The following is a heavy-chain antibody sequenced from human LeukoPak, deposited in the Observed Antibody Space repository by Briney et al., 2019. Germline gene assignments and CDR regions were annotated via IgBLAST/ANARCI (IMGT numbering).Heavy chain of an antibody. J-gene: IGHJ4*02. Sequence: AGGSLRLSCAASGFTFSSYSMNWVRQAPGKGLEWVSSISSSSSYIYYADSVKGRFTISRDNAKNSLYLQMNSLRAEDTAVYYCARGRIAAAGIHDYWGQGTLVTVSS. CDR2: ISSSSSYI. V-gene: IGHV3-21*01. D-gene: IGHD6-13*01. CDR1: GFTFSSYS. CDR3: ARGRIAAAGIHDY.